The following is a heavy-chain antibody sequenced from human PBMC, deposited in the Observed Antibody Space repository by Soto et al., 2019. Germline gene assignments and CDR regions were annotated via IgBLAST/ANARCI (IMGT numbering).Heavy chain of an antibody. Sequence: QVQLVQSGAEVKKPGSSVKVSCKASGGTFSSYTISWVRQAPGQGLEWMGRIIPILGIANYAQKFQGRVTITADKSTSTAYMELSSLRSADTAVYYCAGGSGSWTYFDYWGQGTLVTVSS. J-gene: IGHJ4*02. CDR3: AGGSGSWTYFDY. CDR2: IIPILGIA. CDR1: GGTFSSYT. D-gene: IGHD1-26*01. V-gene: IGHV1-69*02.